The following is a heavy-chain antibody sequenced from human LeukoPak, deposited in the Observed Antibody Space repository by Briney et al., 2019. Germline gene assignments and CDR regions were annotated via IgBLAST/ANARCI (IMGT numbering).Heavy chain of an antibody. CDR3: AKVGGGNSAGPFDY. V-gene: IGHV3-23*01. CDR1: GFTFSSYA. Sequence: PGGSLRLSCAASGFTFSSYAMSWVRQAPGKGLEWVSAISGSGGSTYYADSVKGRFTISRDNSKNPLYLQMNSLRAEDTAVYYCAKVGGGNSAGPFDYWGQGTLVTVSS. D-gene: IGHD4-23*01. J-gene: IGHJ4*02. CDR2: ISGSGGST.